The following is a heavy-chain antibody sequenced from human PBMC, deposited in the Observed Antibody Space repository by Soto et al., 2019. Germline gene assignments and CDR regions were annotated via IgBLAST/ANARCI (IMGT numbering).Heavy chain of an antibody. J-gene: IGHJ6*02. CDR1: GRSLRGHY. D-gene: IGHD3-16*02. CDR3: AAYCRYTSLRACDYCNGMDV. CDR2: IKHSGIT. Sequence: SETLSLTCAVSGRSLRGHYWNWIRQPPGMGLQWIGEIKHSGITNYNPSLKSRDTISVDTSNNQLSLTLSSVTAAETAVYYCAAYCRYTSLRACDYCNGMDVWGQGTTVTVSS. V-gene: IGHV4-34*01.